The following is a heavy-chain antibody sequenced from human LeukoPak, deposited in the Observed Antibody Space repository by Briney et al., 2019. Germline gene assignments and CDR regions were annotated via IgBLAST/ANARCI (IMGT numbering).Heavy chain of an antibody. CDR2: IYHSGST. D-gene: IGHD2-15*01. CDR3: ARGIRYCSGGSCYSGRDAFDI. Sequence: SETLSLTCTVSGYSISSGYYWGWIRQPPGKGLGWIGSIYHSGSTYYNPSLKSRVTKSVDTSKNQFSLKLSSVTAADTAVYYCARGIRYCSGGSCYSGRDAFDIWGQGTMVTVSS. J-gene: IGHJ3*02. V-gene: IGHV4-38-2*02. CDR1: GYSISSGYY.